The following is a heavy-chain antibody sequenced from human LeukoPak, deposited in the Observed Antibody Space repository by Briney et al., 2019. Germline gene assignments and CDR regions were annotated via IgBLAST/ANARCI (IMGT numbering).Heavy chain of an antibody. V-gene: IGHV1-46*01. D-gene: IGHD1-20*01. Sequence: ASVKVSCKASGYTFTSYYMNWVRQAPGQGLEWMGIINPSGGSTSYAQKFQGRVTMTRDTSTSTVYMELSSLRSEDTAVYYCARAITGKRGHDAFDIWGQGTMVTVSS. CDR1: GYTFTSYY. CDR2: INPSGGST. CDR3: ARAITGKRGHDAFDI. J-gene: IGHJ3*02.